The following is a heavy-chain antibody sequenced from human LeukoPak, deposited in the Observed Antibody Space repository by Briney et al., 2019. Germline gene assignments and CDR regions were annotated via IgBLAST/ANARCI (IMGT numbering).Heavy chain of an antibody. J-gene: IGHJ4*02. V-gene: IGHV3-30*04. CDR1: GFTFSSYA. Sequence: SGGSLRLSCAASGFTFSSYAMRWVRQAPGKGLEWVAVISYDGSNKYYADSVKGRFTISRDNSKNTLYLQMNSLRAEDTAVYYCANLLRWEPYWGQGTLVTVSS. CDR3: ANLLRWEPY. D-gene: IGHD4-23*01. CDR2: ISYDGSNK.